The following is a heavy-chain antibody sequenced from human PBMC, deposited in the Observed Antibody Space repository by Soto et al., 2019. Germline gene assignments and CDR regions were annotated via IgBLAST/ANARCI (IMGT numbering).Heavy chain of an antibody. CDR3: VRSGSDGSYLGYYFDY. Sequence: QLQLQESGPGLVKPSETLSLTCTVSGGSISSSSYYWGWIRQPPGKGLAWIGSIYYSGSTYYNPSLKSRVTISVDTSKNQFSLKLSSVTAADTAVYYCVRSGSDGSYLGYYFDYWGQGTLVTVSS. CDR1: GGSISSSSYY. D-gene: IGHD1-26*01. CDR2: IYYSGST. V-gene: IGHV4-39*01. J-gene: IGHJ4*02.